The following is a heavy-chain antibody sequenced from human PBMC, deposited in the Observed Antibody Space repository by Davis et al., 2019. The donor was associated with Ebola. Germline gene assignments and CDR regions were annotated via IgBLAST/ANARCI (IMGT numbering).Heavy chain of an antibody. CDR2: IRSKAYGGTT. D-gene: IGHD6-13*01. CDR1: GFTFGDYA. Sequence: GGSLRLSCTASGFTFGDYAMSWFRQAPGKGLEWVGFIRSKAYGGTTEYAASVKGRFTISRDDSKSTAYLQMNSLKTEDTAVYYCTRKRRGIAAAGWGFDYWGQGTLVTVSS. CDR3: TRKRRGIAAAGWGFDY. V-gene: IGHV3-49*03. J-gene: IGHJ4*02.